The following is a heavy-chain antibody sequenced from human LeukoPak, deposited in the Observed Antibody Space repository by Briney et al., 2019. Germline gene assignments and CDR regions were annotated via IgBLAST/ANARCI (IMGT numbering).Heavy chain of an antibody. Sequence: SETLSLTCTVSGGSINSGGYYWTWIRQHPGKGLEWIGYIYYSGSTYYNPSLKSRVTISVDTSKNQFSLKLSSVTAADTAVYYCARGRRIAVAGTKYYFDYWARESWSPSPQ. CDR2: IYYSGST. V-gene: IGHV4-31*03. J-gene: IGHJ4*02. CDR1: GGSINSGGYY. D-gene: IGHD6-19*01. CDR3: ARGRRIAVAGTKYYFDY.